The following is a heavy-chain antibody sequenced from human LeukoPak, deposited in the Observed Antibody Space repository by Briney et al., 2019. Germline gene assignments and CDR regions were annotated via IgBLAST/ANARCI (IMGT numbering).Heavy chain of an antibody. CDR1: GYTFTGYY. CDR2: INPNSGGT. V-gene: IGHV1-2*02. CDR3: ARDLYYYDSSGYSTDAFDI. Sequence: ASVKVSCKASGYTFTGYYMHWVRQAPGQGLEWMGWINPNSGGTNYAQKFQDRVTMTRDTSISTAYMELSRLRSDDTAVYYCARDLYYYDSSGYSTDAFDIWGQGTMVTVSS. D-gene: IGHD3-22*01. J-gene: IGHJ3*02.